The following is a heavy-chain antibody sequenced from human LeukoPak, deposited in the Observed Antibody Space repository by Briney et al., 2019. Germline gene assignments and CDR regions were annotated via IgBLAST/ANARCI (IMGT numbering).Heavy chain of an antibody. CDR3: AKAHYDILTPVFDY. CDR2: ISYDGSNK. V-gene: IGHV3-30*18. Sequence: PGGSLRLSCAASGFTFSSYGMHWVRQAPGEGLEWVAVISYDGSNKYYADSVKGRFTISRDNSKNTLYLQMNSLRAEDTAVYYCAKAHYDILTPVFDYWGQGTLVTVSS. J-gene: IGHJ4*02. CDR1: GFTFSSYG. D-gene: IGHD3-9*01.